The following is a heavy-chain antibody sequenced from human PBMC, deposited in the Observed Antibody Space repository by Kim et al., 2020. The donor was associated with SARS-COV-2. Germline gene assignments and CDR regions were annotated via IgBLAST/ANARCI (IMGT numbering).Heavy chain of an antibody. V-gene: IGHV3-23*01. CDR3: AKGGQRGYSSGWYPIYYYGMDV. CDR2: ISGSGGST. Sequence: GGSLRLSCAASGFTFSSYAMSWVRQAPGKGLEWVSAISGSGGSTYYADSVKGRFTISRDNSKNTLYLQMNSLRAEDTAVYYCAKGGQRGYSSGWYPIYYYGMDVWGQGTTVTVSS. D-gene: IGHD6-19*01. J-gene: IGHJ6*02. CDR1: GFTFSSYA.